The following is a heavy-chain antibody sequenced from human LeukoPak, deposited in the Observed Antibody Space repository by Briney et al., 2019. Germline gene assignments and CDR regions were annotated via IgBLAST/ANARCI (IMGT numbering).Heavy chain of an antibody. CDR2: ISSSGNTI. V-gene: IGHV3-48*03. CDR1: GFTFSSYE. CDR3: ARDIRWEPGP. D-gene: IGHD1-26*01. Sequence: LSGGSLRLSCAASGFTFSSYEMNWVRQAPGKGLEWVSYISSSGNTIYYADSVKGRFTISRDNAKNSLYLQMNSLRAEDTAIYYGARDIRWEPGPWGQGTLVTVSS. J-gene: IGHJ5*02.